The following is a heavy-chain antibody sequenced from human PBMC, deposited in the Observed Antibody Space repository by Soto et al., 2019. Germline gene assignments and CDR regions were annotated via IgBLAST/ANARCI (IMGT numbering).Heavy chain of an antibody. V-gene: IGHV1-69*13. J-gene: IGHJ6*02. CDR3: ATCSSTSCYVRTYYYYGMDV. CDR1: GGTFSSYA. Sequence: SVKVSCKASGGTFSSYAISWVRQAPGQGLEWMGGIIPIFGTANYAQKFQGRVTITADESTSTAYMELSSLRSEDTAVYYCATCSSTSCYVRTYYYYGMDVWGQGTTVTVSS. D-gene: IGHD2-2*01. CDR2: IIPIFGTA.